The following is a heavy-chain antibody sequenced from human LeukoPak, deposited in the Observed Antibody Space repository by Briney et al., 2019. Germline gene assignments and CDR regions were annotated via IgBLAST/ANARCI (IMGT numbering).Heavy chain of an antibody. J-gene: IGHJ3*02. CDR2: IYYSGST. Sequence: PSETLSLTCTVSGGSISSYYWSWIRQPPGKGLEWIGYIYYSGSTNYNPSLKSRVTISVDTSKNQFSLKLSFVTAADTAVYYCARAGRWLQLSVGAFDIWGQGTMVTVSS. V-gene: IGHV4-59*01. CDR1: GGSISSYY. CDR3: ARAGRWLQLSVGAFDI. D-gene: IGHD5-24*01.